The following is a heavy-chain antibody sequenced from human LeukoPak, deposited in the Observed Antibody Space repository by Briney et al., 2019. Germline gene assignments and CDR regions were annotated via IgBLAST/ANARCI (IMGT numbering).Heavy chain of an antibody. J-gene: IGHJ4*02. D-gene: IGHD3-22*01. CDR1: GFTFNTYP. CDR3: ATQTITLVVVISPFDY. CDR2: IQDDGAKT. Sequence: PGGSLRLSCAASGFTFNTYPMHWVRQAPGKGLEWVALIQDDGAKTNDADSVRDRFTISRDNSRSTVYLQMNSLKPDDTAVYYCATQTITLVVVISPFDYWGQGALVTVSS. V-gene: IGHV3-30*02.